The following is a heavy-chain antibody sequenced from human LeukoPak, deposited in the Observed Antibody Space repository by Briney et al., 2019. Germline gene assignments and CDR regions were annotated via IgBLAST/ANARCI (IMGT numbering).Heavy chain of an antibody. D-gene: IGHD2-15*01. J-gene: IGHJ4*02. V-gene: IGHV3-48*04. Sequence: GGSLRLSCAASGFTFSSYSMNWVRQAPGKGLEWVSYISSSSSTIYYADSVKGRFTISRDNAKNSLYLQMNSLRAEDTAVYYCAKVPSPIIVARVHIDYWGQGTLVTVSS. CDR3: AKVPSPIIVARVHIDY. CDR2: ISSSSSTI. CDR1: GFTFSSYS.